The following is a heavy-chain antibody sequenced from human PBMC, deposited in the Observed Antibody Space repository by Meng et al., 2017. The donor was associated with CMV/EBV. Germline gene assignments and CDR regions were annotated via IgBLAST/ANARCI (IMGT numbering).Heavy chain of an antibody. J-gene: IGHJ4*02. CDR1: GGSISSSSYY. CDR3: ARLGYNSSWYQFDY. CDR2: IYYSGST. V-gene: IGHV4-39*01. D-gene: IGHD6-13*01. Sequence: SETLSLTCTVSGGSISSSSYYWGWTRQPPGKGLEWIGSIYYSGSTYYNPSLKSRVTISVDTSKNQFSLKLSSVTAADTAVYYCARLGYNSSWYQFDYWGQGTLVTVSS.